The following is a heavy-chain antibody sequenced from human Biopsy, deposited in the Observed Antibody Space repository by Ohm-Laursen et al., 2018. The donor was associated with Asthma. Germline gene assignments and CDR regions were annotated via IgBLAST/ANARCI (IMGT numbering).Heavy chain of an antibody. V-gene: IGHV3-30*03. CDR1: GFVFSQCG. CDR2: VSSDGRNK. Sequence: SLRLSCTASGFVFSQCGMHWVRQGPGKGLEWVALVSSDGRNKYYEDSVKGRFTISRDNSRNRLYLQINRLTVEDSTVYFCARQSGQDYGDSSGFDIWGQGTKVAVSS. D-gene: IGHD3-22*01. CDR3: ARQSGQDYGDSSGFDI. J-gene: IGHJ3*02.